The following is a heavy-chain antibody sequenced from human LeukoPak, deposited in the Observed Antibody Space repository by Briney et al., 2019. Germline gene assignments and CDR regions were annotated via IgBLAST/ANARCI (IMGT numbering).Heavy chain of an antibody. Sequence: SETLSLTCTVSGGSISSYYWSWIRQPPGKGLEWIGYIYYSGSTNYNPSLKSRVTISVDTSKNQFSLKLSSVTAADTAVYYCARGQGSWYEGSLLATPWGQGTLVTVSS. V-gene: IGHV4-59*01. CDR2: IYYSGST. J-gene: IGHJ5*02. CDR3: ARGQGSWYEGSLLATP. CDR1: GGSISSYY. D-gene: IGHD6-13*01.